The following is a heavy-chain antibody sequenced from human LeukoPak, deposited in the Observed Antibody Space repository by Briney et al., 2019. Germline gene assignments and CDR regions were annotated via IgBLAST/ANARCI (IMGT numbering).Heavy chain of an antibody. CDR1: GFTFNAYT. CDR2: ISSSGLYI. V-gene: IGHV3-21*01. Sequence: GGSLRLSCAASGFTFNAYTMNWVRQAPGKGLEWVSSISSSGLYIYYADSVKGRFTVSRDNAKNSLYLQMNSLRAEDTAVYYCAREYNGNYYRPFDYWGQGTLVTVSS. J-gene: IGHJ4*02. D-gene: IGHD1-26*01. CDR3: AREYNGNYYRPFDY.